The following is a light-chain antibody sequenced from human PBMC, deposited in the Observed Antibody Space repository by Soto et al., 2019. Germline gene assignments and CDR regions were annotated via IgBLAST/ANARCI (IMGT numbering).Light chain of an antibody. CDR1: SSNIGAGYD. V-gene: IGLV1-40*01. Sequence: QSALTQPPSVSGAPGQRVTISCTGSSSNIGAGYDVPWYQQLPGRAPKLLIYGNTNRPSGVPDRFSGSKSGTTASLAIAGLQAEDVANYYCLIYVSGLTMVFGAGTKLTVL. CDR3: LIYVSGLTMV. CDR2: GNT. J-gene: IGLJ2*01.